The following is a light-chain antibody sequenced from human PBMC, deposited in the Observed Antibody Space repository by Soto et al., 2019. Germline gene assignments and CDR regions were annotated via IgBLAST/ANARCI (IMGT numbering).Light chain of an antibody. V-gene: IGKV3D-15*01. Sequence: EIVMTQSPATLSVSPGEPASLSCRASQSAGNFLAWYQQKPGQAPRLLIYYISTRATGIPARFSGSGSGTEFTLTINSLQSEDSAVYYCQQHNQWPITFGQGTRLENK. J-gene: IGKJ5*01. CDR3: QQHNQWPIT. CDR1: QSAGNF. CDR2: YIS.